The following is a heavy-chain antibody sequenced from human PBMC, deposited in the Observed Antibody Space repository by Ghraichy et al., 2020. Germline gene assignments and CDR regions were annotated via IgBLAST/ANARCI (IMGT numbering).Heavy chain of an antibody. D-gene: IGHD2-2*03. J-gene: IGHJ6*02. CDR2: ITYIDSTT. Sequence: GGSLRLSCAASGVTFNIYAMSWVRQAPGKGLEWVSGITYIDSTTYYANSVKGRFTISRDNSNNTVSLQMNSLRAEDTAVYYCAKDVRETFGYGRYGMDVWGQGTKVTVYS. CDR3: AKDVRETFGYGRYGMDV. CDR1: GVTFNIYA. V-gene: IGHV3-23*01.